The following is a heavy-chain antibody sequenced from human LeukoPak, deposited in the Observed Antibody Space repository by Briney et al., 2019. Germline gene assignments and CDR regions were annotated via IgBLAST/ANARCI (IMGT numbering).Heavy chain of an antibody. CDR3: ARVRPYSSWYYHNNSEDYYYGMDV. J-gene: IGHJ6*02. CDR1: GGSISSSSYY. CDR2: IYYSGST. V-gene: IGHV4-61*05. Sequence: PSETQSLTCTVSGGSISSSSYYWGWIRQPPGKGLEWIGYIYYSGSTNYNPSLKSRVTISVDTSKNQFSLKLSSVTAADTAVYYCARVRPYSSWYYHNNSEDYYYGMDVWGQGTTVTVSS. D-gene: IGHD6-13*01.